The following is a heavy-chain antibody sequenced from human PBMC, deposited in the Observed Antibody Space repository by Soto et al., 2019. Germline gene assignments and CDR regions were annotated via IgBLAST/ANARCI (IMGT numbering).Heavy chain of an antibody. CDR3: ARERIAAVRGPPLEYGSGSYYNVRVYYFDY. CDR2: IYYSGST. V-gene: IGHV4-31*03. CDR1: GGSISSGGYY. Sequence: SETLSLTCTVSGGSISSGGYYWSWIRQHPGKGLEWIGYIYYSGSTYYNPSLKSRVTISVDTSKNQFSLKLSSVTAADTAVYYCARERIAAVRGPPLEYGSGSYYNVRVYYFDYWGQGTLVTVSS. D-gene: IGHD3-10*01. J-gene: IGHJ4*02.